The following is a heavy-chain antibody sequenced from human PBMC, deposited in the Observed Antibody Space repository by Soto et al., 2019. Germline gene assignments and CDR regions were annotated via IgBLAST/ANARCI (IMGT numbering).Heavy chain of an antibody. CDR3: AAIPQCSGGSCGPGRTDY. Sequence: GASVKVSCKASGYTFTSYYMHWVRQAPGQGLEWMGIINPSGGSTSYAQKFQGRVTMTRDTSTSTVYMELSSLRSEDTAVYYCAAIPQCSGGSCGPGRTDYWGQGTLVTVSS. V-gene: IGHV1-46*03. CDR1: GYTFTSYY. D-gene: IGHD2-15*01. J-gene: IGHJ4*02. CDR2: INPSGGST.